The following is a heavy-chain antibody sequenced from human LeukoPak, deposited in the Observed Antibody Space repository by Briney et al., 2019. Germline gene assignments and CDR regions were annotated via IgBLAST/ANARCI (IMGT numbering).Heavy chain of an antibody. J-gene: IGHJ5*02. CDR2: ISTKSGRT. D-gene: IGHD3-3*01. Sequence: ASVKASCKPSGYSFTDYYIHWVRQAPGQGLEWRGWISTKSGRTSSARKFQGRVTMTRDPSITTVYMDMAWLTSDDTAIYFCARADFIDAGPYLIGPWGQGTLVTVSS. V-gene: IGHV1-2*02. CDR1: GYSFTDYY. CDR3: ARADFIDAGPYLIGP.